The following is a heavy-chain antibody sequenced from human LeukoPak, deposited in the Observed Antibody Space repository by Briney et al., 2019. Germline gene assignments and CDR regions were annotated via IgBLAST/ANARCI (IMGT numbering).Heavy chain of an antibody. V-gene: IGHV4-34*01. D-gene: IGHD6-13*01. CDR1: GGSFSGYY. Sequence: SETLSLTCAVYGGSFSGYYWRWIRQPPGKGLEWIGEINHSGSTNYNPSLKSRVTISVDTSKNQFSLKLSSVTAADTAVYYCARGRNSSPRWYYFDYWGQGTLVTVSS. J-gene: IGHJ4*02. CDR2: INHSGST. CDR3: ARGRNSSPRWYYFDY.